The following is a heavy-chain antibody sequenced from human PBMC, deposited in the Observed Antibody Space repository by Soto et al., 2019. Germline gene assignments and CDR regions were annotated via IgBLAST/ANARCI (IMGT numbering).Heavy chain of an antibody. CDR3: ASPNEDCGGDCYPTNFDY. CDR1: GGTFSSYA. CDR2: IIPIFGTA. D-gene: IGHD2-21*02. J-gene: IGHJ4*02. V-gene: IGHV1-69*01. Sequence: QVQLVQSGAEVKKPGSSVKVSCKASGGTFSSYAISWVRQAPGQGLEGMGGIIPIFGTANYAQKFQGRVTITADESTSTAYMELSSLRSEATAVYYCASPNEDCGGDCYPTNFDYWGQGTLVTVSS.